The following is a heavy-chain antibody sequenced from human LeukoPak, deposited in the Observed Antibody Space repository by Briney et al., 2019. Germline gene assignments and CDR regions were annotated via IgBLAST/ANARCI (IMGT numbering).Heavy chain of an antibody. CDR3: ARTALKTYYYDSSGPHEFDP. Sequence: SETLSLTCTVSGGXISSYYCSWIRQPPGKGLEWIGYIYYSGSTNYNPSLKSRVTISVDTSKNQFSLKLSSVTAADTAVYYCARTALKTYYYDSSGPHEFDPWGQGTLVTVSS. CDR2: IYYSGST. J-gene: IGHJ5*02. CDR1: GGXISSYY. D-gene: IGHD3-22*01. V-gene: IGHV4-59*08.